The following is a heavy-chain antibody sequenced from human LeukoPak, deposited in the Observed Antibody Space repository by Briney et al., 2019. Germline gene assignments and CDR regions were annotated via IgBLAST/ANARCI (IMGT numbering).Heavy chain of an antibody. Sequence: PGGSLRLSCAASGFSISTYAMSWVRQAPGKGLEWVSGIVGIGDTDYADAVQGRFTISKDNSKNIVYLQMNSLRAEDTAVYYCARDTQQLGGLDYWGQGTLVTVSS. CDR3: ARDTQQLGGLDY. D-gene: IGHD6-13*01. CDR2: IVGIGDT. V-gene: IGHV3-23*01. J-gene: IGHJ4*02. CDR1: GFSISTYA.